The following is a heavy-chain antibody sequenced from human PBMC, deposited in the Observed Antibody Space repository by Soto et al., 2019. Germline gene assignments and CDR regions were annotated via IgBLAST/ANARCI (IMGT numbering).Heavy chain of an antibody. Sequence: QVQLQESGPGLVKPSQTLSLTCTVSGGSISSGDYYWSWIRQPPGKGLEWIGYIYYSESTYYNQSRKSRVTNSVHTAKNQFSLKLSSVNAAATAVYYCAREYDSSGGDYWGQGTLVTVSS. J-gene: IGHJ4*02. CDR3: AREYDSSGGDY. CDR1: GGSISSGDYY. V-gene: IGHV4-30-4*01. D-gene: IGHD3-22*01. CDR2: IYYSEST.